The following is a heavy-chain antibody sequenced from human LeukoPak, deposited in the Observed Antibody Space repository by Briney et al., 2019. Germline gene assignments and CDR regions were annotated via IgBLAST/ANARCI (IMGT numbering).Heavy chain of an antibody. D-gene: IGHD6-13*01. J-gene: IGHJ6*02. CDR1: GDSVSGNSAA. CDR2: TYYRSKWYN. V-gene: IGHV6-1*01. Sequence: SQTLSLTCAISGDSVSGNSAAWNWIRQSPSRGLEWLGRTYYRSKWYNDYAVSVKSRITINPDTSKNQFSLQLNSVTPEDTAVYYCARVGGSSWYYYYGMDVWGQGTTVTVSS. CDR3: ARVGGSSWYYYYGMDV.